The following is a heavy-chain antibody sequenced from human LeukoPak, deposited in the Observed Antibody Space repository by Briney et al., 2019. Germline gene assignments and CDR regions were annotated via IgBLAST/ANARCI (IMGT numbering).Heavy chain of an antibody. D-gene: IGHD6-19*01. CDR3: AKDLAVAGTGFDY. CDR2: ISYDGSNK. CDR1: GFTFSSYG. J-gene: IGHJ4*02. V-gene: IGHV3-30*18. Sequence: GGSLRLSCAASGFTFSSYGMHWVRQAPGKGLEWVAVISYDGSNKYYADSVKGRFTISRDNSKNTLYLQMNSLRAEDTAVYYCAKDLAVAGTGFDYWGQGTLVTVSS.